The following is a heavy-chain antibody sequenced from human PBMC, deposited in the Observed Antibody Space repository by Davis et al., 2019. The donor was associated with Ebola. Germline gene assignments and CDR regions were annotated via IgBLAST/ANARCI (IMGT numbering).Heavy chain of an antibody. D-gene: IGHD5/OR15-5a*01. V-gene: IGHV3-33*08. CDR1: GFTFSSYG. CDR3: ARSGLYDTYYFDY. J-gene: IGHJ4*02. Sequence: PGGSLRLSCAASGFTFSSYGMHWVRQAPGKGLEWVAVIWYDGSNKYYADSVKGRFTISRDNSKNTLYLQMNSLRAEDTAVYYCARSGLYDTYYFDYWGQGTLVTVSS. CDR2: IWYDGSNK.